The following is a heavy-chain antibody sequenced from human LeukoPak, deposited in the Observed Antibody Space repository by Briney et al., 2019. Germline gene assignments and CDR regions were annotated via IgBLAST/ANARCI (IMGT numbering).Heavy chain of an antibody. CDR2: IWYDGSNK. J-gene: IGHJ4*02. CDR1: GFTFSSYG. CDR3: AKDLQIVGATGFDY. Sequence: GRSLRLSCVASGFTFSSYGMHWVRQAPGKGLEWVAVIWYDGSNKYYADSVKGRFTISRDNSKNTLYLQMNSLRAEDTAVYYCAKDLQIVGATGFDYWGQGTLVTVSS. V-gene: IGHV3-33*06. D-gene: IGHD1-26*01.